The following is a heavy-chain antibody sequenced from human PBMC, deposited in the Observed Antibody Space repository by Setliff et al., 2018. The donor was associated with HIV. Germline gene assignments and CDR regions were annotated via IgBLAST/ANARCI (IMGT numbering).Heavy chain of an antibody. CDR1: VYTFTNYY. CDR3: ARETQTGTGSYLN. CDR2: INCENGDT. V-gene: IGHV1-46*01. D-gene: IGHD3-10*01. J-gene: IGHJ4*02. Sequence: GASVKVSCKTSVYTFTNYYVNWVRQAPGQGLEWMGIINCENGDTTYAQNFKDRVTVTRDTSTSTVYMDLSSLRPEDTAVYYCARETQTGTGSYLNWGQGTLVTVSS.